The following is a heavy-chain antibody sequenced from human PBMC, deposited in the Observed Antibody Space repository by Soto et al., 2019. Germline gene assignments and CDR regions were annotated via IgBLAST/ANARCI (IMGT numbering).Heavy chain of an antibody. CDR2: TYYRSKWDY. D-gene: IGHD2-8*01. CDR3: ARLIGNSWLDS. V-gene: IGHV6-1*01. CDR1: GDSVSTNRAT. Sequence: SQTLSLTCAVSGDSVSTNRATWDWIRQSPSRGLEWLGRTYYRSKWDYDYAASVKGRININPDTSNNQVSLHLDSVTPDDTAVYYCARLIGNSWLDSWGQGTLVTVS. J-gene: IGHJ5*01.